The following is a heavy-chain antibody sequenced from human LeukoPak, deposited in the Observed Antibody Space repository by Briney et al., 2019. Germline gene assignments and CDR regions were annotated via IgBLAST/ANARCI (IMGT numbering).Heavy chain of an antibody. CDR1: GGSISSSNFC. D-gene: IGHD3-3*01. CDR2: MYHGGST. CDR3: VRQRIGDFGVITHFDY. J-gene: IGHJ4*02. V-gene: IGHV4-39*01. Sequence: SETLSLTCTVSGGSISSSNFCWGWIRQPPGKGLEWIGSMYHGGSTYNNPSLKSRVTISVDTSKNQFSLNLKSVTAADTAVYYCVRQRIGDFGVITHFDYWGLGTLVTVSS.